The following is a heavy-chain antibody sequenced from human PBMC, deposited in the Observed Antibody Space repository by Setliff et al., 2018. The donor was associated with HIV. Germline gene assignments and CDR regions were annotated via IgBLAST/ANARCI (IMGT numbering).Heavy chain of an antibody. J-gene: IGHJ4*02. Sequence: LRLSCVASGFTFKTFAMHWVRQAPGKGLEWVSVISYDGSRTYYADSVKGRFAISRDNSKNTVYLELSSLRPEDTAVYYCARVGNNRLQFFDHWGQGTLVTVSS. CDR2: ISYDGSRT. V-gene: IGHV3-30*15. CDR1: GFTFKTFA. CDR3: ARVGNNRLQFFDH. D-gene: IGHD5-12*01.